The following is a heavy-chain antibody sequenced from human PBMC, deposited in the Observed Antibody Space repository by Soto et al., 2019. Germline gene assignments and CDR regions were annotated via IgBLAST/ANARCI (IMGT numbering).Heavy chain of an antibody. CDR3: ARDFEY. Sequence: EVQLVESGGGLVQPGGSLRLFCEASGFSFSTFWMHWIRQAPGKGLVWVSRINSDGSSTYYADSVKGRVTISRDNAKNTLYLQLNSLRPEDTAVYYSARDFEYWGQGTLVTVSS. J-gene: IGHJ4*02. V-gene: IGHV3-74*01. CDR1: GFSFSTFW. CDR2: INSDGSST.